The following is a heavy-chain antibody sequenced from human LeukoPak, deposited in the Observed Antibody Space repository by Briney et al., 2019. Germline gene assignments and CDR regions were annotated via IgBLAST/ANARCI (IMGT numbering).Heavy chain of an antibody. V-gene: IGHV4-38-2*01. D-gene: IGHD2-2*01. CDR1: GYSISSGYY. J-gene: IGHJ5*02. Sequence: PSETLSLTCAVSGYSISSGYYWGWIRPPPGKGLEWTGSIYHSGSTYYNPSLKSRVTISVDTSKNQFSLKLSSVTAADTAVYYCARHRPIVVVPAASFDPWGQGTLVTVSS. CDR2: IYHSGST. CDR3: ARHRPIVVVPAASFDP.